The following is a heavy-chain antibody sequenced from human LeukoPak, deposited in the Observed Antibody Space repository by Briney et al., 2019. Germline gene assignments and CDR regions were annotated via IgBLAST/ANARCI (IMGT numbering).Heavy chain of an antibody. Sequence: GGSLRLSCDASGFIFEKYVMNWVRQAPGKGLEWLATIYGSGVSISYADSVKGRFTISRDNSNNTLYLQMNSLTAEDTAMYFCAKDLGWELPAEAYWGQGVLVTVSS. V-gene: IGHV3-23*01. CDR3: AKDLGWELPAEAY. J-gene: IGHJ4*02. D-gene: IGHD1-26*01. CDR2: IYGSGVSI. CDR1: GFIFEKYV.